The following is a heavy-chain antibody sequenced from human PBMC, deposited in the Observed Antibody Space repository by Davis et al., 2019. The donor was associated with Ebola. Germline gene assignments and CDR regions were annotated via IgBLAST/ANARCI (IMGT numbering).Heavy chain of an antibody. CDR3: AKDVSGYCSGGSCYSGWFDP. Sequence: GGSLRLSCAASGFTFSSYAMSWVRQAPGKGLEWVSAISGSGGSTYYADSVKGRFTISRDNSKNTLYLQMNSLRAEDTAVYYCAKDVSGYCSGGSCYSGWFDPWGQGTLVTVSS. D-gene: IGHD2-15*01. J-gene: IGHJ5*02. CDR2: ISGSGGST. V-gene: IGHV3-23*01. CDR1: GFTFSSYA.